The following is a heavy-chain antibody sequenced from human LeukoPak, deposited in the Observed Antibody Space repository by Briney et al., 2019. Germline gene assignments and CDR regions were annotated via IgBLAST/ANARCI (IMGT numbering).Heavy chain of an antibody. D-gene: IGHD6-13*01. CDR1: GYTFTNYG. Sequence: ASVKVSCKASGYTFTNYGFSWVRRAPGQGLEWMGWIAAYNGNTNYAQKLQGRVTMTTDTSTSTAYMELRSLRSDDTAIYYCARDGYFDSWGQGTLVTVSS. CDR2: IAAYNGNT. V-gene: IGHV1-18*04. CDR3: ARDGYFDS. J-gene: IGHJ4*02.